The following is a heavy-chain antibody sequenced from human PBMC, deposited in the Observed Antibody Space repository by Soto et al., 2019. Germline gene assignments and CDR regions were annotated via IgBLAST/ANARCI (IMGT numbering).Heavy chain of an antibody. Sequence: EVQLVESGGGLVQPGGSLRLSCAASGFTFSSYWMHWVRQAPGKGLVWVSRINSDGSSTSYADSVKGRFTISRDNAKNTLYLQMNSLRAEDTAVYYCERANFWSGYRYYYYMDVWGKGTTVTVSS. D-gene: IGHD3-3*01. V-gene: IGHV3-74*01. CDR2: INSDGSST. CDR1: GFTFSSYW. CDR3: ERANFWSGYRYYYYMDV. J-gene: IGHJ6*03.